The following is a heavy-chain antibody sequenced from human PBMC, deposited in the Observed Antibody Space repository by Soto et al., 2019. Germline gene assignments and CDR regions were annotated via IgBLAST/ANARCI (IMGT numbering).Heavy chain of an antibody. CDR3: TTSQMGEYFDN. J-gene: IGHJ4*02. D-gene: IGHD1-26*01. CDR1: GDSITSTHW. V-gene: IGHV4-4*02. CDR2: IYHSGSI. Sequence: PSETLSLTCAVSGDSITSTHWWSWVRQPPGKGLELIGEIYHSGSINYSPSLKSRAVISADRSKNEFSLSLNSVTAAGTAVYYCTTSQMGEYFDNWGQGTLVTVSS.